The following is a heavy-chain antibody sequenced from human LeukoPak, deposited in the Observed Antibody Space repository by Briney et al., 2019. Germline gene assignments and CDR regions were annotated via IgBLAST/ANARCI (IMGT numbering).Heavy chain of an antibody. Sequence: ASVKVSCKVSGYTLTELSMHWVRQAPGKGLEWMGGFDPEYGETIYAQKFQGRVTMTEDTSTDTAYMELSSLRSEDTAVYYCATDNSTRDDYKGYYYYYGMDVWGQGTTVTVSS. CDR3: ATDNSTRDDYKGYYYYYGMDV. CDR2: FDPEYGET. CDR1: GYTLTELS. J-gene: IGHJ6*02. V-gene: IGHV1-24*01. D-gene: IGHD2/OR15-2a*01.